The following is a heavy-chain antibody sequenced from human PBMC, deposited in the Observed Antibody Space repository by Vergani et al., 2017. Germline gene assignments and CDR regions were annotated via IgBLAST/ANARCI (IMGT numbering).Heavy chain of an antibody. D-gene: IGHD3-16*01. Sequence: VEAGGGLVQPGGSLRLSCTASGFTFQAFAFHWVRQVSGRGLEWVSGIDRNYGVKNGNSFEGRFSISRDNAKKAVFLQMNNLGHEDTALYFCVKDNDYGADGPFDLWGRGTLVTVSS. CDR1: GFTFQAFA. J-gene: IGHJ2*01. CDR3: VKDNDYGADGPFDL. CDR2: IDRNYGVK. V-gene: IGHV3-9*01.